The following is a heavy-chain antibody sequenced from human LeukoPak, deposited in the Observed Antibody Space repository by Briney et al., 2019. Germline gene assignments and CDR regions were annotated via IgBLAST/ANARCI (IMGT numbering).Heavy chain of an antibody. CDR2: ISPSGGST. CDR1: GYTFTSNY. V-gene: IGHV1-46*01. Sequence: ASVKVSCKAFGYTFTSNYMHWVRQAPGQGPEWMGVISPSGGSTTYAQKFQGRVTLTRDMSTSTDYLELSSLRSEDTAVYYCARARYSSNWYDYWGQGTLVTVSS. CDR3: ARARYSSNWYDY. J-gene: IGHJ4*02. D-gene: IGHD6-13*01.